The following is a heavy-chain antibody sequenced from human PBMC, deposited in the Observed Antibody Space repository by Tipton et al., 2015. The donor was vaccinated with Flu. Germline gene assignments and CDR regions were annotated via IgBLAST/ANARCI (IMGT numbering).Heavy chain of an antibody. Sequence: TLSLTCTVSGGSINSYYGSWIRQAAGKGLEWIGRIYSSGSTNYNPSLKSRVTMLVDTSKNQFSLKMSSVTAADTAVYYCARFSVRGESDYWGQGTLVTVSS. CDR2: IYSSGST. J-gene: IGHJ4*02. V-gene: IGHV4-4*07. D-gene: IGHD3-10*01. CDR1: GGSINSYY. CDR3: ARFSVRGESDY.